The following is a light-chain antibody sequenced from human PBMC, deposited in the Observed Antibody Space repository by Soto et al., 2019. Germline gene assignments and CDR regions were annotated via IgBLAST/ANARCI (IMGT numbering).Light chain of an antibody. CDR3: QVWDSNSGAV. J-gene: IGLJ2*01. Sequence: SYELTQPPSVSVAPGQTAIITCGGYNLQTKNVHWYQQRPGQAPVLVIYDDDDRPSGIPERFSGSNSGNLATLTLSRVEARDEADYYCQVWDSNSGAVFGGGTQLTVL. CDR2: DDD. V-gene: IGLV3-21*02. CDR1: NLQTKN.